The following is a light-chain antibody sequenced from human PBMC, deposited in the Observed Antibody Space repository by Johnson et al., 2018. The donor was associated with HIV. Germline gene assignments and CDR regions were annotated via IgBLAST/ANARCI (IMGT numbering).Light chain of an antibody. CDR2: ENN. CDR3: GTWDSSLRGV. J-gene: IGLJ1*01. Sequence: QSVLTQPPSVSAAPGQKVTISCSGSSSNIGNNYVSWYQQLPGTAPKLLIYENNKRPSGIPDRFSGSKSGTSATLGITGLQTGDEADYDCGTWDSSLRGVFGTGTKVTVL. V-gene: IGLV1-51*02. CDR1: SSNIGNNY.